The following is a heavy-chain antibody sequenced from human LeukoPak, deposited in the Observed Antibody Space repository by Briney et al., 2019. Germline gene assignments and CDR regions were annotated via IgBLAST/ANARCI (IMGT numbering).Heavy chain of an antibody. J-gene: IGHJ4*02. CDR1: GGSISTPNYY. V-gene: IGHV4-61*05. Sequence: SETLSLTCAVSGGSISTPNYYWGWIRQPPGKGLEWIGYIYYSGSTNYNPSLKSRVTISVDTSKNQFSLKLSSVTAADTAVYYCARRGDSGYDYDYWGQGTLVTVSS. CDR3: ARRGDSGYDYDY. D-gene: IGHD5-12*01. CDR2: IYYSGST.